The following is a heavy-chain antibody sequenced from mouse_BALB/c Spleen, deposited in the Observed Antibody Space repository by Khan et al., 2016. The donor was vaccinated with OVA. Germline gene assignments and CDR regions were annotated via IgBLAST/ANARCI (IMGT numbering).Heavy chain of an antibody. CDR3: VRVYYRYDEGYWYFDV. Sequence: EVELVESGGGLVKPGGSLKLSCAASGFTFSGYGMSWVRQTPDKRLELVATINSNGGTSYYPDSVKGRFTISRDNAKNTLHLQMSSLKSEDTAMXYCVRVYYRYDEGYWYFDVWGAGTTVTVSS. CDR1: GFTFSGYG. J-gene: IGHJ1*01. CDR2: INSNGGTS. V-gene: IGHV5-6-3*01. D-gene: IGHD2-14*01.